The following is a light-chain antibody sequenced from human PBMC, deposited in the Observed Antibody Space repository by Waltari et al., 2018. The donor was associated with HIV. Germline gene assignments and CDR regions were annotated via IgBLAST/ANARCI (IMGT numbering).Light chain of an antibody. CDR1: QAITSS. CDR2: DAS. CDR3: QQFNLYPLT. Sequence: AIQLTQSPSSLSASVGDRVTFTCRTSQAITSSLAWYQQKPGKPPKLLIFDASTLESGVPSRFSGSGSGTDFTLTISSRQPEDFATYYCQQFNLYPLTFGGGTKVEI. V-gene: IGKV1-13*02. J-gene: IGKJ4*01.